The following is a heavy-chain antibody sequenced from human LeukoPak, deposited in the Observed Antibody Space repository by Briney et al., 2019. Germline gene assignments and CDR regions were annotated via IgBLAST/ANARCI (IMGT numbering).Heavy chain of an antibody. D-gene: IGHD3-9*01. CDR2: ISASGGST. CDR1: GFTFSSYG. Sequence: PGGSLRLSCAASGFTFSSYGMHWVRQAPGKGLEWVSGISASGGSTYYADSVKGRFTISRDNSKNTLYLQMNSLRAEDTAVYYCARDRDYDILTGYSPPGDYWGQGTLVTVSS. CDR3: ARDRDYDILTGYSPPGDY. V-gene: IGHV3-23*01. J-gene: IGHJ4*02.